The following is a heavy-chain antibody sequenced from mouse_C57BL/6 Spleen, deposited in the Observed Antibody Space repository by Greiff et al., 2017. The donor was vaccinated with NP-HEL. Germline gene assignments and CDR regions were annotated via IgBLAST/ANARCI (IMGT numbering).Heavy chain of an antibody. CDR3: AREGPIYYGNYEGAY. V-gene: IGHV1-59*01. CDR1: GYTFTSYW. CDR2: IDPSVSYT. Sequence: QVQLQQPGAELVRPGTSVKLSCKASGYTFTSYWMHWVKQRPGQGLEWIGVIDPSVSYTNYNQKFKGKATLTVDTSSSTAYMQLSSLTSEDSAVYYCAREGPIYYGNYEGAYWGQGTLVTVSA. D-gene: IGHD2-1*01. J-gene: IGHJ3*01.